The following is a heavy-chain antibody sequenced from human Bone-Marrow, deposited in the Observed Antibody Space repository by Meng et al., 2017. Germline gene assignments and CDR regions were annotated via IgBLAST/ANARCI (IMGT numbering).Heavy chain of an antibody. Sequence: QVHLVESGGGVVQPGRSLRLSCAASGFTFAGSDMHWVRQAPGKGLEWVAVITPDGRRNYADSVKGRFSISRDNSKNTVSLEMNSLRVDDTGMYFCERDHNCESGYWGLGTLVTVSS. V-gene: IGHV3-30*03. CDR3: ERDHNCESGY. CDR2: ITPDGRR. CDR1: GFTFAGSD. J-gene: IGHJ4*02. D-gene: IGHD1-1*01.